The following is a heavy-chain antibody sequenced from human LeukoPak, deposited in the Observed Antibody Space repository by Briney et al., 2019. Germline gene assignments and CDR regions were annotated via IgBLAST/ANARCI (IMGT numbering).Heavy chain of an antibody. Sequence: SETLSLTCTVSGGYISSNYRSWIRQPPGKGLAWIGYIYYCGSTNYNPSLKSRVTISVDTSKNQFSLKLSSVTAADTAVYYCARWRAFCSGGSCYSRWFDPWGQGTLVTVSS. CDR1: GGYISSNY. CDR3: ARWRAFCSGGSCYSRWFDP. V-gene: IGHV4-59*08. CDR2: IYYCGST. D-gene: IGHD2-15*01. J-gene: IGHJ5*02.